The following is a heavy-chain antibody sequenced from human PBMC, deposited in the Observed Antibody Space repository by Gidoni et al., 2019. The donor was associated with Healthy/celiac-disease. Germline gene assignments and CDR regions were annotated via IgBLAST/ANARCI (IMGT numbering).Heavy chain of an antibody. Sequence: QVQLQESGPGLVKPSETLSLTCTVSGYSISSGYYWGWIRQPPGKGLEWIGSIYHSGSTYYNPSLKSRVTISVDTSKNQFSLKLSSVTAADTAVYYCAREGLGYKLGYGSGSYSPHDYWGQGTLVTVSS. J-gene: IGHJ4*02. CDR3: AREGLGYKLGYGSGSYSPHDY. D-gene: IGHD3-10*01. CDR1: GYSISSGYY. CDR2: IYHSGST. V-gene: IGHV4-38-2*02.